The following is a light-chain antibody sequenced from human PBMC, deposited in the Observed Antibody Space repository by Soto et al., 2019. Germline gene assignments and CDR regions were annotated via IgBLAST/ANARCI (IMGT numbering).Light chain of an antibody. J-gene: IGLJ1*01. CDR1: SNNIGRYNL. CDR3: RSDERSYPSV. Sequence: QSVLTQPASGCGSPGQPMTISCTGTSNNIGRYNLVSSCQQHPGKPPKLIIYEDSKRPSGVSNRFSGSKSGNTASLPITGLQADYEAYYHCRSDERSYPSVFGSGT. V-gene: IGLV2-23*01. CDR2: EDS.